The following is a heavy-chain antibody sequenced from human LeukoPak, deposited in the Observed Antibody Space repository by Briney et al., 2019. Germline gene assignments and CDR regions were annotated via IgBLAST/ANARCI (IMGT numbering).Heavy chain of an antibody. D-gene: IGHD6-19*01. J-gene: IGHJ4*02. V-gene: IGHV3-64*01. CDR3: ARPRRGWYDY. Sequence: GGSLRLSCAASGFTFSSYAMHWVRQAARKGLEYVSAISSNGGSTYYANSVKGRFTISRDNSKNTLYLQMGSLRAEDMAVYYCARPRRGWYDYWGQGTLVTVSS. CDR1: GFTFSSYA. CDR2: ISSNGGST.